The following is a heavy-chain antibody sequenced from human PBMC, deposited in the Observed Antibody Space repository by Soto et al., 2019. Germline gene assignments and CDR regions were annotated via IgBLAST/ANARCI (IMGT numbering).Heavy chain of an antibody. D-gene: IGHD6-19*01. Sequence: SETLSLTCAVYGGSFSDYYWSWIRQPPGKGLEWIGEIHPSGSTNYNPSLKSRVTISVDTSKNQFSLKLNSVTAADTAVYYCARSVSGTDYRGQGTLVTFS. CDR1: GGSFSDYY. CDR3: ARSVSGTDY. J-gene: IGHJ4*02. CDR2: IHPSGST. V-gene: IGHV4-34*01.